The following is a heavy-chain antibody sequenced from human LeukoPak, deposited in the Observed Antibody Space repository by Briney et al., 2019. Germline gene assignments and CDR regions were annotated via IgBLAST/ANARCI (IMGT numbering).Heavy chain of an antibody. CDR3: ARAPEYGLYYFDY. Sequence: SDTLSLTCTVSGGSISSGSYYWGWIRQPPGKGLEWIGNIYYSGSTYYNPSLKSRVSISVDTSKNQFSLKLTSVTAADTAVYYCARAPEYGLYYFDYWGQGTLVTVSS. CDR2: IYYSGST. CDR1: GGSISSGSYY. J-gene: IGHJ4*02. V-gene: IGHV4-39*07. D-gene: IGHD1-14*01.